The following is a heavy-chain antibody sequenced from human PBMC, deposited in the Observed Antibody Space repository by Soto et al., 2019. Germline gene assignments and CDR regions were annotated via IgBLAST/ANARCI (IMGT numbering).Heavy chain of an antibody. CDR2: IYYSGST. V-gene: IGHV4-59*08. CDR1: GGSIGTYY. J-gene: IGHJ3*02. Sequence: SETLSLTCTVSGGSIGTYYWSWIRQPPGKGLEWIGYIYYSGSTNYNPSLKSRVTISVDTSKNQFSLKLSSVTAADTAVYYCARRWGDAFDIWGQGTMVTVSS. CDR3: ARRWGDAFDI. D-gene: IGHD3-16*01.